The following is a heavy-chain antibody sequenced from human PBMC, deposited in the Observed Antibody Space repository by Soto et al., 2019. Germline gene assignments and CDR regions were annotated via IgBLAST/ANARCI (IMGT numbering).Heavy chain of an antibody. CDR1: GFTFSSYG. J-gene: IGHJ6*02. CDR2: ISYDGSNK. D-gene: IGHD3-9*01. V-gene: IGHV3-30*18. CDR3: AKVDDRDYYYGMDV. Sequence: QVQLVESGGGVVQPGRSLRLSCAASGFTFSSYGMHWVRQAPGKGLEWVAVISYDGSNKYYADSVKGRFTISRDNSKNTLYLQMNRLRAEDTAVYYCAKVDDRDYYYGMDVWGQGTTVTVSS.